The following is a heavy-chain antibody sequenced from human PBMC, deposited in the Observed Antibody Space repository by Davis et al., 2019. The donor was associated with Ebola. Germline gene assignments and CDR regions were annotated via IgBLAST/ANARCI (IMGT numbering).Heavy chain of an antibody. Sequence: GESLKISCAASGFTFRSYWMSWVRQAPGKGLEWVSGLSWNSGNKAYADSVKGRFTISRDNGKNSLYLQMNSLRAEDTALYYCAKDVGTVAGQFDYWGQGTLVTVSS. CDR1: GFTFRSYW. D-gene: IGHD6-19*01. J-gene: IGHJ4*02. CDR3: AKDVGTVAGQFDY. CDR2: LSWNSGNK. V-gene: IGHV3-9*01.